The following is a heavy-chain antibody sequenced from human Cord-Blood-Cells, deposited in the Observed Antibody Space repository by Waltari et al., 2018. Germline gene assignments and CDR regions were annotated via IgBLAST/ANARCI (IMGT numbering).Heavy chain of an antibody. CDR1: GLTFSRYA. J-gene: IGHJ4*02. CDR3: ARDSGYSYGPFDY. D-gene: IGHD5-18*01. V-gene: IGHV3-30-3*01. CDR2: ISYDGSNK. Sequence: QVQLVESGGGVVQPGRSLRLSCAASGLTFSRYAMPWVRQAPGKGLEWVAVISYDGSNKYYADSVKGRFTISRDNSKNTLYLQMNSLRAEDTAVYYCARDSGYSYGPFDYWGQGTLVTVSS.